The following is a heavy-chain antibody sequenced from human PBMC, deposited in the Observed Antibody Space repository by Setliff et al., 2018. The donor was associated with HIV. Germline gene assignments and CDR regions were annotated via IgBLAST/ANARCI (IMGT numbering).Heavy chain of an antibody. V-gene: IGHV1-69*05. D-gene: IGHD6-19*01. CDR2: IIPIFGTA. Sequence: GASVKVSCKASGGAFSSYALSWVRQAPGQGLEWMGGIIPIFGTANYAQKFQGRVTITRDTSASTAYMELNSLRSEDTALYYCARDGGPGSAWGDYSYYYTMDVWGKGTTVTVSS. CDR1: GGAFSSYA. CDR3: ARDGGPGSAWGDYSYYYTMDV. J-gene: IGHJ6*03.